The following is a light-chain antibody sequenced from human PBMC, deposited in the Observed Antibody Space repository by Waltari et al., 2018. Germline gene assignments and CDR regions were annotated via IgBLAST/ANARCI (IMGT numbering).Light chain of an antibody. CDR1: QGISSY. J-gene: IGKJ1*01. CDR3: QQSYSSPPN. Sequence: DIQMTQSPSSVSASVGDRVTITCRASQGISSYLAWYQQKAGKAPKLLIYVVSTLESGVPSRFRGSGSGTEFTLTISDLQPEDFGTYYCQQSYSSPPNFGQGTKVEI. V-gene: IGKV1-12*01. CDR2: VVS.